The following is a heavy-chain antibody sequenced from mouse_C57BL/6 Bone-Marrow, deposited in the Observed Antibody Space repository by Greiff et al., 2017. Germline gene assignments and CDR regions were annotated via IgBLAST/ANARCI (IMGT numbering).Heavy chain of an antibody. Sequence: QVQLQQSGAELVKPGASVKMSCKASGYTFTSYWITWVKQRPGQGLEWIGDMYPGSGSTNYNEKFKSKATLTVDTSSSTAYMQLSSRTSEDSAVYYCARPYYSNYWYFDVWGTGTTVTVSS. V-gene: IGHV1-55*01. CDR1: GYTFTSYW. D-gene: IGHD2-5*01. CDR3: ARPYYSNYWYFDV. J-gene: IGHJ1*03. CDR2: MYPGSGST.